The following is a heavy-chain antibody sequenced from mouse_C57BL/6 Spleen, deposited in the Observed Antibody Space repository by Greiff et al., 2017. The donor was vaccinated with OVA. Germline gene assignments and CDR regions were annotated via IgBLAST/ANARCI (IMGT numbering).Heavy chain of an antibody. CDR1: GFTFSDYY. CDR3: ARDRGNYPHWYFDV. J-gene: IGHJ1*03. CDR2: INYDGSST. V-gene: IGHV5-16*01. Sequence: EVKLVESEGGLVQPGSSMKLSCTASGFTFSDYYMAWVRQVPEKGLEWVANINYDGSSTYYLDSLKSRFIISRDNAKNILYLQMSSLKSEDTATYYCARDRGNYPHWYFDVWGTGTTVTVSS. D-gene: IGHD2-1*01.